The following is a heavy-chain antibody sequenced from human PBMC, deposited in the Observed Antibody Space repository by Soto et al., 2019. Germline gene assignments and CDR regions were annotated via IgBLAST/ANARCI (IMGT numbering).Heavy chain of an antibody. D-gene: IGHD2-15*01. CDR3: ARGYCSGGSCYGYYFDY. Sequence: QVQLVQSGAEVKKPGASVKVSCKASGYTFTSYDINWVRQATGQGLEWMGWMNPNRGNTGYAQKFQGRVTMTRNTSISTAYMELSSLRSEDTAVYYCARGYCSGGSCYGYYFDYWGQGTLVTVSS. CDR1: GYTFTSYD. CDR2: MNPNRGNT. J-gene: IGHJ4*02. V-gene: IGHV1-8*01.